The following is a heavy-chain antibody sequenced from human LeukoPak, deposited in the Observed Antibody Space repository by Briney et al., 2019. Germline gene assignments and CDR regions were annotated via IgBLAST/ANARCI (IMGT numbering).Heavy chain of an antibody. Sequence: RTGGSLRLSCAASGFTVNNNYMSWVRQAPGKGLEWVSVIYSDGSTYYADSVKGRFTISRDNSKNTLYLQMNSLRAEDTAVYYCARAPVGVRYCAYWGQGTLVTVSS. J-gene: IGHJ4*02. CDR2: IYSDGST. D-gene: IGHD1-26*01. V-gene: IGHV3-66*01. CDR3: ARAPVGVRYCAY. CDR1: GFTVNNNY.